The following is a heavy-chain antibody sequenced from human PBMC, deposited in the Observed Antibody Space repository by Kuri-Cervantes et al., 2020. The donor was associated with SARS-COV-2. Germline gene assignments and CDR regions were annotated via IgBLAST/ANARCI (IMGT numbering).Heavy chain of an antibody. CDR1: GFTSSSHS. V-gene: IGHV3-66*01. CDR2: IYSSGST. D-gene: IGHD3-3*01. CDR3: SRSPYDFWSGYYTGYYYYGMDV. J-gene: IGHJ6*02. Sequence: GGSLRLSCAASGFTSSSHSMSWVRQAPGKGLEWVSVIYSSGSTYYAESVKGRFTISRDNSKNTLYLQMDSLRAEDTAVYYCSRSPYDFWSGYYTGYYYYGMDVCGQGTTVTVSS.